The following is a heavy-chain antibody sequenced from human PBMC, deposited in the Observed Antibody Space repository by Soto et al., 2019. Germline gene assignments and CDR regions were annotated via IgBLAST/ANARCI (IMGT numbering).Heavy chain of an antibody. CDR1: GFTISTHG. V-gene: IGHV3-33*03. CDR2: IWYDGSNK. J-gene: IGHJ4*02. CDR3: ATATTWNHHFPY. D-gene: IGHD1-1*01. Sequence: QAQLVDSGGGVVQPGTSLRLSCAASGFTISTHGMHWVRQAPGKGLEWLANIWYDGSNKFYAESVKGRFSISKDNSKNTLYLQLSSLRAEDTAVYYCATATTWNHHFPYWGQGTQVTVSS.